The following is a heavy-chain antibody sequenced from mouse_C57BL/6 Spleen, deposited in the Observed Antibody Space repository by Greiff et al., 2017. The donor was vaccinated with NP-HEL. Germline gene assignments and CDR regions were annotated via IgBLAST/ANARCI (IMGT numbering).Heavy chain of an antibody. D-gene: IGHD2-3*01. V-gene: IGHV2-2*01. J-gene: IGHJ3*01. CDR1: GFSFTSYG. Sequence: VQLQQSGPGLVQPSQSLSITCTVSGFSFTSYGVHWVRQSPGKGLEWLGVIWSGGSTDYNAAFISRLSISKDNSKSQVFFKMNSLHADDTAIYYCASNPYDGYSAWFAYWGQGTLVTVSA. CDR2: IWSGGST. CDR3: ASNPYDGYSAWFAY.